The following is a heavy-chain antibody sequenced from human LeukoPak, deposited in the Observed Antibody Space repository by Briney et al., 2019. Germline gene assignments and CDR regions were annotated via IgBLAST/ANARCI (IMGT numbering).Heavy chain of an antibody. V-gene: IGHV3-7*03. CDR2: IKQDGSEK. D-gene: IGHD3-10*01. CDR3: AKSQAGSYYDFDY. CDR1: GFTFSSYW. J-gene: IGHJ4*02. Sequence: GGSLRLSCAASGFTFSSYWMSWVRQAPGKGLEWVASIKQDGSEKYYVDSVKGRFTISRDNAKNSLYLQMNSLRAEDTALCYCAKSQAGSYYDFDYWGQGTLVTVSS.